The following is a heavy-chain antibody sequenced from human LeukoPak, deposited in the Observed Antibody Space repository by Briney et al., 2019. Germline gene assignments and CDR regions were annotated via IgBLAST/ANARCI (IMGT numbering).Heavy chain of an antibody. V-gene: IGHV5-51*01. CDR3: ARRYCSSTSCYSQYNWFDP. D-gene: IGHD2-2*01. CDR2: IYPGDSDI. Sequence: GESLKISCKGSGYSFTSYWIGWVRQMPGKGLEWMGIIYPGDSDIRYSPSFQGQVTISLDKSISTAYLQWSSLKASDTAMYDCARRYCSSTSCYSQYNWFDPWGQGTLVTVSS. J-gene: IGHJ5*02. CDR1: GYSFTSYW.